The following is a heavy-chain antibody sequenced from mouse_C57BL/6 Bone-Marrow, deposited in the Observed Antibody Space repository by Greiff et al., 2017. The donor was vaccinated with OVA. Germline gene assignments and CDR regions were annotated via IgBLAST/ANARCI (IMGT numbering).Heavy chain of an antibody. J-gene: IGHJ2*01. CDR1: GYTFTDYE. CDR3: TRTLIYYDYVDY. Sequence: LVRPGASVTLSCKASGYTFTDYEMHWVKQTPVHGLEWIGAIDPETGGTAYNQKFKGKAILTADKSSSTAYMELRSLTSEDSAVYYCTRTLIYYDYVDYWGQGTTLTVSS. CDR2: IDPETGGT. V-gene: IGHV1-15*01. D-gene: IGHD2-4*01.